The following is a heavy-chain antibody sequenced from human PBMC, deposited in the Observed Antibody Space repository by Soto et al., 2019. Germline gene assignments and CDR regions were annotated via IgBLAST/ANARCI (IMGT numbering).Heavy chain of an antibody. CDR3: ARDRAVGSGNAFDI. V-gene: IGHV1-8*01. CDR1: GYTFTSYD. Sequence: ASVKVSCKASGYTFTSYDINWVRQATGQGLEWMGWMNPNSGNTGYAQKFQGRVTMTRNTSTSTAYMELSSLGSEDTAVYYCARDRAVGSGNAFDIWGQGTMVT. J-gene: IGHJ3*02. CDR2: MNPNSGNT. D-gene: IGHD3-10*01.